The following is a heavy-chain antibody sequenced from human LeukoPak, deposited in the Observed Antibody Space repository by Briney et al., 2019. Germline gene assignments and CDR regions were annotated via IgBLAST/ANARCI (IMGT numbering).Heavy chain of an antibody. Sequence: GGSLRLSCPASGFSISDYGMRWVRQAPGKGLEWVAVISYRGRDKFYADSVKGRFTISRDTSKNTLYLQMDSLRVEDTAVYYCAKEVVAGTFGSDYWGQGTLVTVSS. CDR1: GFSISDYG. J-gene: IGHJ4*02. CDR3: AKEVVAGTFGSDY. CDR2: ISYRGRDK. D-gene: IGHD6-19*01. V-gene: IGHV3-30*18.